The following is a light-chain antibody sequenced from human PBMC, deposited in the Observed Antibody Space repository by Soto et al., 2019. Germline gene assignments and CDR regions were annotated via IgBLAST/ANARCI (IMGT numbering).Light chain of an antibody. J-gene: IGKJ3*01. CDR1: QGISRW. V-gene: IGKV1-12*01. Sequence: DIQTTQSPSSVSASVGDRVTITCRASQGISRWLAWYQQKPGKAPNLLIYSASTLYNGVPSRFSGSGSGTDFTLTISSLRPEDFATYYCQQAASFPLTFGPGTKVDIK. CDR3: QQAASFPLT. CDR2: SAS.